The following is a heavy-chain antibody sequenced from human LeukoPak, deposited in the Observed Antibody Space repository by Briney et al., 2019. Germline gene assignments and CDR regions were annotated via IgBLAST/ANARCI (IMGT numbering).Heavy chain of an antibody. D-gene: IGHD3-22*01. CDR1: GFTLSSYA. V-gene: IGHV3-30-3*01. J-gene: IGHJ4*02. CDR2: ISYDGSNK. CDR3: ARESTYYYDSMAFDY. Sequence: GGSLRLSCAASGFTLSSYAMHWGRQAPGQGLEWVAVISYDGSNKYCADSVKCRFTISRDNSKNTMYLKMNSLRAEDTAVYYCARESTYYYDSMAFDYWGQGTLVTVSS.